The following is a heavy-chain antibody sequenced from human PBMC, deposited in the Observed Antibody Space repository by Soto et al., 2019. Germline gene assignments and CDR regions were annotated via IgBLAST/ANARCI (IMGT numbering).Heavy chain of an antibody. CDR2: ISYDGSNT. Sequence: KGLEWVAIISYDGSNTYYADSVKGRFTISRDNSKNTLYLQMNSLRAEDTSVYYCANFFFQAEDGIRDTFPVSAFLLNRSSDL. CDR3: ANFFFQAEDGIRDTFPVSAFLLNRSSDL. J-gene: IGHJ2*01. V-gene: IGHV3-30*18. D-gene: IGHD2-15*01.